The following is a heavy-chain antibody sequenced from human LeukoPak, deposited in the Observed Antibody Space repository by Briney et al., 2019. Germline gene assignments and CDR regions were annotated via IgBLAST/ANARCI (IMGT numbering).Heavy chain of an antibody. CDR3: ARETMEFDY. CDR1: GFTFSSYE. Sequence: RGSLRLSCAASGFTFSSYEMNWVRQAPGKGLEWVSYITSSGTTKYYADSVKGRFTISRDNAKNSLYLQMNSLRAEDTAVYYCARETMEFDYWGQGTLVTVSS. J-gene: IGHJ4*02. CDR2: ITSSGTTK. V-gene: IGHV3-48*03. D-gene: IGHD1-1*01.